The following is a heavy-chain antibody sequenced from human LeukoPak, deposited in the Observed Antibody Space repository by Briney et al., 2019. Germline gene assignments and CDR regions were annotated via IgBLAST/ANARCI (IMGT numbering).Heavy chain of an antibody. CDR2: IYYSGST. CDR1: GGSISSSSYN. CDR3: ARVPALPFGAFAI. J-gene: IGHJ3*02. Sequence: SETLSLTCTVSGGSISSSSYNWGWIRQPPGKGLEWIGSIYYSGSTYYNPSLKSRVTISVDTSKNQFSLKLSSVTAADTAVYCCARVPALPFGAFAIWGQGTMVTVSS. D-gene: IGHD1-26*01. V-gene: IGHV4-39*07.